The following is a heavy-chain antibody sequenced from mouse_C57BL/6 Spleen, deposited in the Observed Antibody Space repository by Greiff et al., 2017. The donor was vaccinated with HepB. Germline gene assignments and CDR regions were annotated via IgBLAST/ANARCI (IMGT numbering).Heavy chain of an antibody. Sequence: EVQLVESGGGLVKPGGSLKLSCAASGFTFSDYGMHWVRQAPEKGLEWVAYISSGSSTIYYADTVKGRFTISRDNAKNTLFLQMTSLRSEDTAMYYCASDTTVGFAYWGQGTLVTVSA. CDR1: GFTFSDYG. D-gene: IGHD1-1*01. V-gene: IGHV5-17*01. CDR2: ISSGSSTI. J-gene: IGHJ3*01. CDR3: ASDTTVGFAY.